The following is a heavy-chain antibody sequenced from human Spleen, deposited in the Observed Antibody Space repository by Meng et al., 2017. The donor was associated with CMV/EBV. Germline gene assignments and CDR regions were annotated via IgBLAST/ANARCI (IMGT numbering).Heavy chain of an antibody. V-gene: IGHV1-2*02. CDR1: YTFTSYH. CDR3: VREGIFGVITRGWFDS. CDR2: INVNGGGT. J-gene: IGHJ5*01. D-gene: IGHD3-3*01. Sequence: YTFTSYHLPWVRPAPGQGLEWMGWINVNGGGTDYAEKFQGRVTMTSDSSINTAYMELRSLTSDDTAVYYCVREGIFGVITRGWFDSWGQGTLVTVSS.